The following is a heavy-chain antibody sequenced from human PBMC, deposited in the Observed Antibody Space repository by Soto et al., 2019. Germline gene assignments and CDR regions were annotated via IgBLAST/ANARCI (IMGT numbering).Heavy chain of an antibody. CDR1: GFTFSSYS. Sequence: KPGGSLRLSCAASGFTFSSYSMNWVRQAPGKGLEWVSSISSRSSYIYYADSVKGRFTISRDNAKNSLYLQMNSLRAEDTAVYYCARVTLGYCISTSCFYDYWGQRTLVTVSS. J-gene: IGHJ4*02. D-gene: IGHD2-2*01. CDR2: ISSRSSYI. CDR3: ARVTLGYCISTSCFYDY. V-gene: IGHV3-21*01.